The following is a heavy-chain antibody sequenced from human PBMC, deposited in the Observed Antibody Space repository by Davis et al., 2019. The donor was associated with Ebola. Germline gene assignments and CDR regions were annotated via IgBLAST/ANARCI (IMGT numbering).Heavy chain of an antibody. V-gene: IGHV1-2*04. J-gene: IGHJ6*03. CDR2: INPKSGGT. CDR1: GYTFIDYY. CDR3: ARAVSPTSYYYMDV. D-gene: IGHD5/OR15-5a*01. Sequence: AASVKVSCKASGYTFIDYYIHWVRQAPGQGLEWMGWINPKSGGTKYAQKFQDWVTMTRDTSISTAYVELSGLTSDDTALYSCARAVSPTSYYYMDVWGKGTAVNVSS.